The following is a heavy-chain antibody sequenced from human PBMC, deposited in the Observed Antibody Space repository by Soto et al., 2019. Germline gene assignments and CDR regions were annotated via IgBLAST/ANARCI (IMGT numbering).Heavy chain of an antibody. V-gene: IGHV3-49*05. Sequence: EVQLVESGGGLVKPGRSLRLSCTASGFTFGDYAMSWFRQAPGKGLEWVGFIRSKAYGGTTEYAASVKGRFTISRDDSKSIAYLQMNSLKTEDTAVYYCTRDADVDTAISYFDYWGQGTLVTVSS. J-gene: IGHJ4*02. CDR2: IRSKAYGGTT. CDR3: TRDADVDTAISYFDY. D-gene: IGHD5-18*01. CDR1: GFTFGDYA.